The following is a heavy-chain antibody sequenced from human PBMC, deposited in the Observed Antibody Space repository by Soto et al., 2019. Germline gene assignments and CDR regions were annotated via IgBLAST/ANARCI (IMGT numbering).Heavy chain of an antibody. D-gene: IGHD3-22*01. V-gene: IGHV6-1*01. CDR3: AHSPYYYDSSGYYPRGPTYYYYYGMDV. CDR1: GDSVSSNSAA. CDR2: TYYRSKWYN. J-gene: IGHJ6*02. Sequence: PSQTLSLTCAISGDSVSSNSAAWNWIRQSPSRGLEWLGRTYYRSKWYNDYAVSVKSRITINPDTSKNQFSLQLNSVTPEDTAVYYCAHSPYYYDSSGYYPRGPTYYYYYGMDVWGQGTTVTVSS.